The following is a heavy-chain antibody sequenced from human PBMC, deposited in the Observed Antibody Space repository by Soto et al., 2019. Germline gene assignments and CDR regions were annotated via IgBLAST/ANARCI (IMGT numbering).Heavy chain of an antibody. CDR3: TRGGTRTTYWGLFDS. D-gene: IGHD7-27*01. CDR1: GFTFSDHW. CDR2: ISGDASST. J-gene: IGHJ4*02. V-gene: IGHV3-74*01. Sequence: EVKVVESGGGLVQPGGSLRLSCAASGFTFSDHWMHWVRQPPGKGPVWVSRISGDASSTSYADSVKGRFTISRDSAKNTVYLQMESLRVEATAVYYCTRGGTRTTYWGLFDSWGQGTLVTVSS.